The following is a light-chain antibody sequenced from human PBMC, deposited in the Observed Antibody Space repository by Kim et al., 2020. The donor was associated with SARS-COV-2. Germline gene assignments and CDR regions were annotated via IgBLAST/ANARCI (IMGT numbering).Light chain of an antibody. J-gene: IGKJ5*01. V-gene: IGKV4-1*01. CDR3: QQYYISPIT. Sequence: DIVMTQSPDSLAVSLGERATINCKSSQRILSDFSKRDNLAWFQQRPGQPPKLLIYWASTRESGVPDRITGSGSGTDFTLTISSLQAEDVSVYYCQQYYISPITFGQGTRLEIK. CDR1: QRILSDFSKRDN. CDR2: WAS.